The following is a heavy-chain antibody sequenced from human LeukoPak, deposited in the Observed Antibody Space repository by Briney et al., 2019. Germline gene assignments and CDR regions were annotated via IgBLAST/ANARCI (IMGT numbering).Heavy chain of an antibody. CDR1: GFTFSSYA. J-gene: IGHJ4*02. Sequence: GRSLRLSCAASGFTFSSYAMHWVRQAPGKGLEWVAVISYDGSNKYYADSVKGRFTISRDNSKNTLYLQMNSLRAEDTAVYYCARVPTRSSGYYGNYWGQGTLVTVSS. CDR2: ISYDGSNK. D-gene: IGHD3-22*01. V-gene: IGHV3-30*04. CDR3: ARVPTRSSGYYGNY.